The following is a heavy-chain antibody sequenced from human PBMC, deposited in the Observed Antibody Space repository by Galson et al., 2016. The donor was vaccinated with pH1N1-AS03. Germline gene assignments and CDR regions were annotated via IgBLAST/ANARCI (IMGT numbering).Heavy chain of an antibody. CDR3: ARTAVSIPGTREWYFDL. J-gene: IGHJ2*01. CDR2: IFYTGSA. D-gene: IGHD1-26*01. Sequence: SETLSLTCPVSGGSIRNTFYFWGWVRQPPGRGLEWIGSIFYTGSAYYNPSPESRVTISIDTSRNQFSLNLASVTAADTAVYYCARTAVSIPGTREWYFDLWGRGSLVTVSS. CDR1: GGSIRNTFYF. V-gene: IGHV4-39*07.